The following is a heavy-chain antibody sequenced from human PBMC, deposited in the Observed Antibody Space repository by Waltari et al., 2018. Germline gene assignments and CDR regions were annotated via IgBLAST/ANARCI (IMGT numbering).Heavy chain of an antibody. CDR1: GSTFGDYT. CDR2: ISSRGTDI. CDR3: ARSGRQENWFDP. D-gene: IGHD2-15*01. V-gene: IGHV3-21*02. J-gene: IGHJ5*02. Sequence: DVQLVESGGGLVRPGGSVRLSCEASGSTFGDYTFNWVRQPPGKGLDGLSSISSRGTDIYYKDSVKGRFIISRDNTKNSLYLQMDGLRADDTAVYYCARSGRQENWFDPWGQGILVTVSS.